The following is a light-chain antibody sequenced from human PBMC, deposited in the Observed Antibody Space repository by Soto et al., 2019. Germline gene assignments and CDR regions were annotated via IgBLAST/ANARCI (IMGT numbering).Light chain of an antibody. V-gene: IGKV3-15*01. J-gene: IGKJ1*01. CDR3: QQDDYWPPWT. Sequence: EIVMTQSPATLSVSPGERATLSCRASQTINSNNLAWYQQKTGQAPRLLIHGASTRATCVPGRFSGRGFGTEFPLTISSVVSDDFEVFYCQQDDYWPPWTFGQGTKVELK. CDR2: GAS. CDR1: QTINSNN.